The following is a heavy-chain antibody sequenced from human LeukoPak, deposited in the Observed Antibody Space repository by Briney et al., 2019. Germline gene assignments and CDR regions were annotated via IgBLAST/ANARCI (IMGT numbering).Heavy chain of an antibody. V-gene: IGHV3-64D*06. CDR3: VKDRLGYCSGGSCLGDAFDI. CDR1: GFTFSSYA. Sequence: GGSLRLSCSASGFTFSSYAMHWVRQAPGKGLEYVSAISSTGGSTYYADSVKGRFTISRDNSKNTLYLQMSSLRAEDTAVYYCVKDRLGYCSGGSCLGDAFDIWGQGTMVTVSS. CDR2: ISSTGGST. D-gene: IGHD2-15*01. J-gene: IGHJ3*02.